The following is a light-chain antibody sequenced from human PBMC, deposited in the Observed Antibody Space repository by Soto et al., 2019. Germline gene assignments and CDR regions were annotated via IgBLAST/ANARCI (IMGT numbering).Light chain of an antibody. CDR3: QQRSRLPQVT. Sequence: EIVLTQSPGTLSLSPEERATLSCRASQPVTGNYLAWYQHVPGQAPRLLIYGASVRASGIPDRFSGSGSGTDFTLTISRLEPEDFAVYYCQQRSRLPQVTFGPGTKVDIK. CDR1: QPVTGNY. CDR2: GAS. V-gene: IGKV3-20*01. J-gene: IGKJ3*01.